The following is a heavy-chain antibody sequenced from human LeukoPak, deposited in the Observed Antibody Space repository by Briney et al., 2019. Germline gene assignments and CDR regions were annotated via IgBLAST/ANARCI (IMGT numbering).Heavy chain of an antibody. V-gene: IGHV4-39*07. CDR1: GGSISSSSYY. CDR3: ARGGSSSDNWFDP. D-gene: IGHD6-6*01. J-gene: IGHJ5*02. CDR2: IYYSGST. Sequence: PSETLSLTCTVSGGSISSSSYYWGSIRQPPGKGLEWIGSIYYSGSTYYNPSLKSRVTISVDTSKNQFSLKLSSVTAADTAVYYCARGGSSSDNWFDPWGQGTLVTVSS.